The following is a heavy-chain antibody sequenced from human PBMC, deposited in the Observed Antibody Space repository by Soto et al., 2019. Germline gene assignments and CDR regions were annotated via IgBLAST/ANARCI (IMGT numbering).Heavy chain of an antibody. D-gene: IGHD6-19*01. J-gene: IGHJ5*02. V-gene: IGHV3-48*02. CDR1: GFTFSSYS. Sequence: EVQLVESGGGLVQPGGSLRLSCAASGFTFSSYSMNWVRQAPGKGLEWVSYISSSSSIIYYADSVKGRFTISRDNAKNSLSLQMNSLRDEDTAVYYWATEIPSRGAGCFVPWGQGTLVTVAS. CDR2: ISSSSSII. CDR3: ATEIPSRGAGCFVP.